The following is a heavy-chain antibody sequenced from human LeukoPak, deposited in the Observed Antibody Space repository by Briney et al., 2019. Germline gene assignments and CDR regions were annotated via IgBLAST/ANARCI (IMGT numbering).Heavy chain of an antibody. CDR3: AKDPLRGNLLIGSGYYVPDY. J-gene: IGHJ4*02. CDR2: ISPDGTIT. CDR1: GFTLTTYW. D-gene: IGHD3-22*01. V-gene: IGHV3-74*03. Sequence: GGSLRLSCATSGFTLTTYWMYWVRQVPGKGPVWVSRISPDGTITTYADSVKGRFTISRDSAKNTLYLQMNSLRVEDTAVYYCAKDPLRGNLLIGSGYYVPDYWGQGTLVTVSS.